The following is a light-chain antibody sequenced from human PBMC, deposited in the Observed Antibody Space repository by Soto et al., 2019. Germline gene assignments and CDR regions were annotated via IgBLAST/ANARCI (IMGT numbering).Light chain of an antibody. CDR3: CSYAGSYTLV. CDR1: SSDVGGYNY. V-gene: IGLV2-11*01. Sequence: QSALTQPRSVSGSPGQSVTISCTGTSSDVGGYNYVSWYQQHPGKAPKLMIYDVSKRPSEVPDRFFGSKSGNTASLTISGLQAEDEADYYCCSYAGSYTLVFGGGTKVTVL. J-gene: IGLJ3*02. CDR2: DVS.